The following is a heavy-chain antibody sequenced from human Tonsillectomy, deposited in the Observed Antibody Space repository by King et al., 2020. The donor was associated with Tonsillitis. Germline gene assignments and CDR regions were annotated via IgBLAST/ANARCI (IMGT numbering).Heavy chain of an antibody. CDR2: LSSTGTYI. Sequence: VQLVESGGGLVKPGGSLRLSCAASGFTFSSYSMNWVRQAPGKGLEWVSSLSSTGTYIYYADSVKGRFTISRDNAKSSLYLQMNSLRAEDTAVYYCAGEVVAASAFDIWGQGTMVTVSS. CDR1: GFTFSSYS. J-gene: IGHJ3*02. CDR3: AGEVVAASAFDI. V-gene: IGHV3-21*01. D-gene: IGHD2-15*01.